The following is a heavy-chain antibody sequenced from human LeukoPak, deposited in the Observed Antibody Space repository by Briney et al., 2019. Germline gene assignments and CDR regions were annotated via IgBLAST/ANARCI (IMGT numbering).Heavy chain of an antibody. CDR1: GCPFSTYA. D-gene: IGHD3-10*01. CDR3: ARVFREDSYYSYAIDV. CDR2: VSGGGGST. V-gene: IGHV3-23*01. J-gene: IGHJ6*02. Sequence: GGSESLSCAATGCPFSTYAMTWARQAPGKGLEWVSGVSGGGGSTYYAASVKGRFTISRGNSKNTLYLQVNSLRAEDTAVYYCARVFREDSYYSYAIDVWSQGTTVTVSS.